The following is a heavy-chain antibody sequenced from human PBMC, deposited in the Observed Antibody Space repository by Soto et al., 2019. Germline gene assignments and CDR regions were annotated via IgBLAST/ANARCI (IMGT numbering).Heavy chain of an antibody. D-gene: IGHD2-2*01. V-gene: IGHV3-23*01. CDR2: ISDRGST. Sequence: EVQLLESGGALVQPGGSLRLSCAASGFTFSNHAMNLVRQAPGKGLEWVSTISDRGSTYYADSVKCRCTISRDNSKNTLYLQMNSRRSEDTAVYYCARDPGGHYCTSTSCLYFFDHWGQGTLVIVSS. CDR3: ARDPGGHYCTSTSCLYFFDH. CDR1: GFTFSNHA. J-gene: IGHJ4*02.